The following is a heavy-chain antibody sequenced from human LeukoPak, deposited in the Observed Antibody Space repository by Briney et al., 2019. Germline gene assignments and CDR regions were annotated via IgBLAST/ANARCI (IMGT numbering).Heavy chain of an antibody. J-gene: IGHJ4*02. CDR2: IGKDGTDK. V-gene: IGHV3-7*03. Sequence: TGGPLRLSCVACGFISSSWWMSWLRKAPGNGLEWVALIGKDGTDKYYVDSVRGRFTISRDNANNSVYLQMSNLRAQDTALYNCARDPVAAGYGNSFGPADNDNWGQGTLVTVSP. D-gene: IGHD5-18*01. CDR3: ARDPVAAGYGNSFGPADNDN. CDR1: GFISSSWW.